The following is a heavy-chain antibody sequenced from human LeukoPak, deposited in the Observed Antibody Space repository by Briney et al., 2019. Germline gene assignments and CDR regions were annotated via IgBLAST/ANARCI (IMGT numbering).Heavy chain of an antibody. D-gene: IGHD1-26*01. CDR2: IYTSGST. V-gene: IGHV4-4*07. CDR1: GGSISSYY. CDR3: ARDLALVGATVFDY. Sequence: PSETLSLTCTVSGGSISSYYWSWIRQPAGKGLEWIGRIYTSGSTNYNPSLKSRVTMSVDTSKNQFSLKLSSVTAADTAVYYCARDLALVGATVFDYWGQGTLVTVSS. J-gene: IGHJ4*02.